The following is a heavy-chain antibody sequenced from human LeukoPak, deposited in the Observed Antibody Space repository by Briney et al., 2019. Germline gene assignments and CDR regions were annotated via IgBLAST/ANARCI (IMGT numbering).Heavy chain of an antibody. CDR2: IYYSGSS. J-gene: IGHJ6*02. D-gene: IGHD2-15*01. CDR3: ARHGLGGGRTGSGMDV. CDR1: GGSFSGYY. Sequence: PSETLSLTCAVYGGSFSGYYWSWIRQPPGKGLEWIGHIYYSGSSNYNPSLKSRVTISVDTSKNQFSLKLSSLTATDTAVYYCARHGLGGGRTGSGMDVWGQGTTVTVSS. V-gene: IGHV4-59*01.